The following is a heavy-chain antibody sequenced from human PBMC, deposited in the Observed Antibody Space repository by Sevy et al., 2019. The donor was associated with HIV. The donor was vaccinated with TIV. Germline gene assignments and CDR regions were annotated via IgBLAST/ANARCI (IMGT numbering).Heavy chain of an antibody. D-gene: IGHD4-4*01. Sequence: SGPTLVNPTQTLTLTCTFSGFSLSTNGVGVGWIRQPPGKALEWLALIYWDDAKRYSPSLKSRVTIIKDISKNQVVLIMTNMDPVDTATYYCAHFLRGDYTDYFDYWGQGTLVTVSS. CDR2: IYWDDAK. CDR1: GFSLSTNGVG. CDR3: AHFLRGDYTDYFDY. J-gene: IGHJ4*02. V-gene: IGHV2-5*02.